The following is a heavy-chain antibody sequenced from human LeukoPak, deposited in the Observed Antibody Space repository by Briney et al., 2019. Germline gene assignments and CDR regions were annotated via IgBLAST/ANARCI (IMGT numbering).Heavy chain of an antibody. CDR3: ARAYYDYVWGSYRPEFDP. CDR2: INPNSGGT. D-gene: IGHD3-16*02. V-gene: IGHV1-2*02. CDR1: GGTFSSYA. J-gene: IGHJ5*02. Sequence: HRASVKVSCKASGGTFSSYAISWVRQAPGQGLEWMGWINPNSGGTNYAQKFQGRVTMTRDTSISTAYMELSRLRSDDTAVYYCARAYYDYVWGSYRPEFDPWGQGTLVTVSS.